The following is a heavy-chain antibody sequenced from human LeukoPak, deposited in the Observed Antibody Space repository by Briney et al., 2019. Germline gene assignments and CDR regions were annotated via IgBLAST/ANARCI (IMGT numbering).Heavy chain of an antibody. V-gene: IGHV4-38-2*02. CDR2: IYSTGDT. CDR3: ASRATVANIYFDS. Sequence: PSETLSLTCSVPGYLINSGYCWGRFRQSPGKGLEWIGSIYSTGDTYDKRSLKRRVSISVDSSKNQFSLKLRSVTAADTAVYYCASRATVANIYFDSWGQGNLVTVSS. CDR1: GYLINSGYC. J-gene: IGHJ4*02. D-gene: IGHD5-12*01.